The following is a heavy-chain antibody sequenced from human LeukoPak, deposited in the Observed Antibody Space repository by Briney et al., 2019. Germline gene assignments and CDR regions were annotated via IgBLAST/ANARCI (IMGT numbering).Heavy chain of an antibody. V-gene: IGHV6-1*01. CDR3: ARDRGYCTNGVCYVDY. D-gene: IGHD2-8*01. Sequence: SQTLSVTCAISGDSVSSNSAAWNWIRQSPSRGLKWLGRTYYRSKWYNDYAVSVKSRITINPDTSKNQFSLQLNSVTPEDTAVYYCARDRGYCTNGVCYVDYWGQGTLVTVSS. CDR2: TYYRSKWYN. J-gene: IGHJ4*02. CDR1: GDSVSSNSAA.